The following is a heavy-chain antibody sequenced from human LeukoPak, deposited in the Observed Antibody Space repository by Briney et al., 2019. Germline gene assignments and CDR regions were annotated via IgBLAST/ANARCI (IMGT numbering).Heavy chain of an antibody. CDR1: GFTLSSYW. CDR3: ASLKNSGWGNAFHF. J-gene: IGHJ3*01. Sequence: GGSLRLSGAASGFTLSSYWMSWVRQAPGKGLGWVANIKQDGSEKYYVDSVKGRFTISRDNAKNSLYLQMNSLRAEDTAVYYCASLKNSGWGNAFHFWGQGTMVTVSS. V-gene: IGHV3-7*01. CDR2: IKQDGSEK. D-gene: IGHD6-19*01.